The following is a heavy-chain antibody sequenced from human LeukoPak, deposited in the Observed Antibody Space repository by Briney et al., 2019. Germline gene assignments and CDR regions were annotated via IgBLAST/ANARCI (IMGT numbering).Heavy chain of an antibody. CDR3: AKDIGSGWFYGMDV. CDR1: GFTFDDYA. D-gene: IGHD6-19*01. V-gene: IGHV3-9*01. J-gene: IGHJ6*02. Sequence: PGRSLRLSCAASGFTFDDYAMHWVRQAPGKCLEWVSGTSWNSGSIGYADSVKGRFTISRDNAKNSLYLQMKSLRAEDTALYYCAKDIGSGWFYGMDVWGQGTTVTVSS. CDR2: TSWNSGSI.